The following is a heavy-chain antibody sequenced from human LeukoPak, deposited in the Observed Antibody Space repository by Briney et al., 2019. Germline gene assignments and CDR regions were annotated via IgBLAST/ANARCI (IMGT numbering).Heavy chain of an antibody. CDR3: ARSPGSIAARRAGYHYYYYMDV. CDR1: GGSISSHY. Sequence: PSETLSLTCTVSGGSISSHYWSWIRQPPGKGLEWIGYIYYSGSTNYNPSLKSRVTISVDTSKNQFSLKLSSVTAADTAVYYCARSPGSIAARRAGYHYYYYMDVWGKGTTVTVSS. D-gene: IGHD6-6*01. J-gene: IGHJ6*03. CDR2: IYYSGST. V-gene: IGHV4-59*11.